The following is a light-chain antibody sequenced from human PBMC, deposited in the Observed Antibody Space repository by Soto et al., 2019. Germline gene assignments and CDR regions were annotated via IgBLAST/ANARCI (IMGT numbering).Light chain of an antibody. CDR1: QDIGNF. J-gene: IGKJ1*01. CDR2: SAS. Sequence: DIQLTQSPSFVSASVGDRVTITCRASQDIGNFLAWYQQKPGKAPKLLIYSASTLQSGVPSRFSGSGSAAEFSLTISSLQPEDFAAYFCQQYYSYPRTFXQGTKVDIK. CDR3: QQYYSYPRT. V-gene: IGKV1-9*01.